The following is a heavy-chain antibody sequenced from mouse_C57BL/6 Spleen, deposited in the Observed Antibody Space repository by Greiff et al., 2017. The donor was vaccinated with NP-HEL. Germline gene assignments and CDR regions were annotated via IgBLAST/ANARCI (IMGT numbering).Heavy chain of an antibody. CDR1: GYTFTSYW. Sequence: QVQLQQPGAELVKPGASVKLSCKASGYTFTSYWMQWVKQRPGQGLEWIREIDPSDSYTNYNQKFKGKATLTVETSSSTAYMQLSSLTSEDSAVYYCARRATGAMDYWGQGTSVTVSS. D-gene: IGHD3-1*01. CDR3: ARRATGAMDY. V-gene: IGHV1-50*01. CDR2: IDPSDSYT. J-gene: IGHJ4*01.